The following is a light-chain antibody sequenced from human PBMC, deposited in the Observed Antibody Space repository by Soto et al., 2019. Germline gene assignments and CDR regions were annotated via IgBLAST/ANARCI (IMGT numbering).Light chain of an antibody. CDR3: QQRSNWPPYT. V-gene: IGKV3-11*01. Sequence: EIVLTQSPATLSLSPGERATLSCRASQSVSSYLAWYQQKPGQAPRLLIYDASNRATGIPARFSGSGSGTDFTLTSSSREPEEFPVYYCQQRSNWPPYTFVQGTKLEIK. CDR2: DAS. J-gene: IGKJ2*01. CDR1: QSVSSY.